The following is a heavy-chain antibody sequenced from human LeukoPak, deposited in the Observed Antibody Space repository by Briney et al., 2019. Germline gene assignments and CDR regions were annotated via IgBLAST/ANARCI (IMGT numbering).Heavy chain of an antibody. D-gene: IGHD1-1*01. CDR3: ATGRQGNY. V-gene: IGHV4-4*02. CDR2: IYHSGST. Sequence: SETLSLTCAVSGGSISSTNWWSWVRQPPEKGLEWIGEIYHSGSTNYNPSLESRVTMSVDKSKNQFSPKLNSMTAADTAVYYCATGRQGNYWGQGTMVIVSS. CDR1: GGSISSTNW. J-gene: IGHJ3*01.